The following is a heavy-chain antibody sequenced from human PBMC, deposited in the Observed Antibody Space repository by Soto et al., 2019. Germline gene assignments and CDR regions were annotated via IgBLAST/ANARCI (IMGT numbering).Heavy chain of an antibody. V-gene: IGHV3-53*01. J-gene: IGHJ6*02. CDR1: GFTVSSNY. CDR3: ARSVSLRYGMDV. D-gene: IGHD3-16*01. Sequence: GGSLRLSCAASGFTVSSNYMSWVRQAPGKGLEWVSVIYSGGSTYYADSVKGRFTISRDNSKNTLYLQMNSLRAEDTAVYYCARSVSLRYGMDVWGQGTTVTVSS. CDR2: IYSGGST.